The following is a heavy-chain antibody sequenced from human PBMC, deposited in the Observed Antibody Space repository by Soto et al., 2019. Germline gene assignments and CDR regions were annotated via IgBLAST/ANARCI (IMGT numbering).Heavy chain of an antibody. D-gene: IGHD3-10*01. CDR1: GGSVSSYY. J-gene: IGHJ4*02. CDR2: IRYSGST. CDR3: ARGDYYFASGTCYGFDL. Sequence: QVQLQESGPGLVKPSETLSLTCTVSGGSVSSYYWTWIRKPPGKGLEWIGYIRYSGSTNYNPSLKSRVSISVDTSKNQFSLDLSSVTAADTAVYYCARGDYYFASGTCYGFDLWGQGTLVTVSS. V-gene: IGHV4-59*02.